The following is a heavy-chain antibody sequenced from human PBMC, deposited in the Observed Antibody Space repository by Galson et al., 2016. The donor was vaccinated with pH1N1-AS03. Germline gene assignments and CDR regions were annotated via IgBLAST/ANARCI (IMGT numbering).Heavy chain of an antibody. J-gene: IGHJ5*02. D-gene: IGHD3-22*01. CDR3: VRAQDSPKHDLHGYNWFDT. CDR1: GFSFSVYY. V-gene: IGHV3-11*05. Sequence: SLRLSCAASGFSFSVYYMNWVRQAPGKGLEWISYISSAGSYIDYAASVRGRFTISRDNAKKSLFLQMNSLRAEDTAVYYCVRAQDSPKHDLHGYNWFDTWGQGTLVTVSS. CDR2: ISSAGSYI.